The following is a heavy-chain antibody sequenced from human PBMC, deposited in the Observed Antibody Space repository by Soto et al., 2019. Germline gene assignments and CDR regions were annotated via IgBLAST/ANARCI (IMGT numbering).Heavy chain of an antibody. CDR3: TRQTDAVQWLVVPTDYNFDY. J-gene: IGHJ4*02. D-gene: IGHD6-19*01. CDR1: GFTFGGSA. Sequence: GGSLRLSCAASGFTFGGSAMHWARQASGKGLEWVGHIRSKTNSYATAYAESVKGRFTISRDDSMNTAYLQMNSLKTEDTAVYFCTRQTDAVQWLVVPTDYNFDYWGQGTLVTVSS. CDR2: IRSKTNSYAT. V-gene: IGHV3-73*01.